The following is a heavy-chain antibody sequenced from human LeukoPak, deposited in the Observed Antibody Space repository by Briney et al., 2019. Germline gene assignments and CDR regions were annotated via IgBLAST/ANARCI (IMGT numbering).Heavy chain of an antibody. CDR3: AKDPGAYYDILTGYFDY. Sequence: GGTLRLSCAASGFTFSSYGMSWVRQAPGKGLEWVSAISGSGGSTYYADSVKGRFTISRDNSKNTLYLQMNSLRAEDTAVYYCAKDPGAYYDILTGYFDYWGQGTLVTVSS. J-gene: IGHJ4*02. CDR2: ISGSGGST. D-gene: IGHD3-9*01. CDR1: GFTFSSYG. V-gene: IGHV3-23*01.